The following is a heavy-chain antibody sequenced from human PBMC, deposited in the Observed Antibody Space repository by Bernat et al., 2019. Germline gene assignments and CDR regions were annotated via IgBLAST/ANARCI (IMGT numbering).Heavy chain of an antibody. CDR3: ARVVGANYFDY. D-gene: IGHD1-26*01. V-gene: IGHV4-39*01. Sequence: QLQLQESGPGLVRPSETLSLTCTVSGGSISSRSYYWGWIRQPPGKGLEWIGTIYYSGSTYYNPSLKSRVTISVDTSKNQFSLKLSSVTAADTAVYSCARVVGANYFDYWGQGTLVTVPS. J-gene: IGHJ4*02. CDR1: GGSISSRSYY. CDR2: IYYSGST.